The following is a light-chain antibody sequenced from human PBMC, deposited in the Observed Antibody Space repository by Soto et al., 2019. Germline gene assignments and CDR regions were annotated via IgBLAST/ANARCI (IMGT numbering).Light chain of an antibody. Sequence: EIVMTQSPATLSVSPGERATLSCRASQTLYNNLAWYQQKLGQAPRLLIYGASARATDIPARFSGSGSGTEFTLTISGLQSEDFASYYWQQYSAWPLTFGGGTKVEIK. V-gene: IGKV3-15*01. CDR2: GAS. CDR3: QQYSAWPLT. J-gene: IGKJ4*01. CDR1: QTLYNN.